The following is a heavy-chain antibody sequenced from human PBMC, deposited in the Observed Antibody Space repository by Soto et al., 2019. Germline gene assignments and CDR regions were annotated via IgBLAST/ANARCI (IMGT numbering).Heavy chain of an antibody. Sequence: EVRLVESGGGLVQPGGSLRLSCAASGSTFFSYSMNWVRQAPGKGLEWVSYISTGGGTIYYADSVKGRFTISRDNAKNSLYLQMNSLRAEDTAVYYCATGRGIYWGQGILVTVSS. J-gene: IGHJ4*02. CDR3: ATGRGIY. CDR2: ISTGGGTI. CDR1: GSTFFSYS. V-gene: IGHV3-48*01. D-gene: IGHD3-10*01.